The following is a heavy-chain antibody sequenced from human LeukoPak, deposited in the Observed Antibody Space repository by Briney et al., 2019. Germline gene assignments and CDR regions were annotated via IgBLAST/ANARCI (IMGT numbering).Heavy chain of an antibody. CDR3: ARRSGYDSSGYRLDY. J-gene: IGHJ4*02. Sequence: PSETLSLTCAVYGGSFSGYYWSWIRQAPGKGLEWIGEINHSGSTNYNPSLKSRVTISVDTSKHQFSLKLSSVTAADTAVYYCARRSGYDSSGYRLDYWGQGTLVTVSS. CDR1: GGSFSGYY. CDR2: INHSGST. V-gene: IGHV4-34*01. D-gene: IGHD3-22*01.